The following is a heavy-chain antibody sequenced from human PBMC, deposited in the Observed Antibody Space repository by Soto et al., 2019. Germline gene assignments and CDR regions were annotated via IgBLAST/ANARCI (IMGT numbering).Heavy chain of an antibody. J-gene: IGHJ6*02. CDR3: AKASYCSAPDYFYGMDV. D-gene: IGHD3-10*01. CDR2: IRAGGGST. Sequence: QSXGSLRRSCAASGISFSSYAMSKVRQAPEKGLEWVSCIRAGGGSTFHAGSAKGRFTISRGNSKNTLYLQMNSLRAEDTAVYYCAKASYCSAPDYFYGMDVRGQGTTVIVSS. CDR1: GISFSSYA. V-gene: IGHV3-23*01.